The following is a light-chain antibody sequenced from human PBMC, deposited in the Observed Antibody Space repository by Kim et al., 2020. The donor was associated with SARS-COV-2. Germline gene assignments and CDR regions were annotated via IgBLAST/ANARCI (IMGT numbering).Light chain of an antibody. CDR2: QDS. J-gene: IGLJ3*02. CDR3: QAWDSSTHWV. V-gene: IGLV3-1*01. Sequence: SYELTQPPSVSVSPGQTASITCSGDKLGDKYACWYQQKPGQSPVLVIYQDSKRPSGIPERFSGSNSGNTATLTISGTQAMGEADYYCQAWDSSTHWVFGGGTQLTVL. CDR1: KLGDKY.